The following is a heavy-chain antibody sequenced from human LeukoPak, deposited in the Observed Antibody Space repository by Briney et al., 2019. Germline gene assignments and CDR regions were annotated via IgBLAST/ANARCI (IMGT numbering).Heavy chain of an antibody. V-gene: IGHV3-30-3*01. D-gene: IGHD1-26*01. CDR2: ISYDESNK. Sequence: GGSLRLSYAASGFTFSSYAMHWVRQAPGKGLEWVAVISYDESNKYYADSVKGRFTISRDNSKNTLYLQMNSLRAEDTAVYYYARSRVGGSYLGNDAFDIWGQGTMVTVSS. CDR1: GFTFSSYA. CDR3: ARSRVGGSYLGNDAFDI. J-gene: IGHJ3*02.